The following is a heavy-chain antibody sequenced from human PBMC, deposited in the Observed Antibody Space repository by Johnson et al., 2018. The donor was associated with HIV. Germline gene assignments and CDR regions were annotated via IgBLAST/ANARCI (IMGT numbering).Heavy chain of an antibody. J-gene: IGHJ3*02. Sequence: EVQLVESGGGLVQPGRSLRLSCAASGFTFDDYAMHWVRQAPGKGLEWVSGISWNGGSTGYADSVKGRFTISRDNSKNTLYLQMNSLRAEDTALYYCAKDIEATPDAFDIWGQGTMVTVSS. CDR1: GFTFDDYA. V-gene: IGHV3-9*01. CDR3: AKDIEATPDAFDI. CDR2: ISWNGGST.